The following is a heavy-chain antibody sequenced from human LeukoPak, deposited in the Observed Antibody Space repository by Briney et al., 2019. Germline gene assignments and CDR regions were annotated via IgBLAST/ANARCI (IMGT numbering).Heavy chain of an antibody. CDR1: GFTFSNAW. D-gene: IGHD3-10*01. V-gene: IGHV3-7*01. J-gene: IGHJ4*02. Sequence: GGSLRLSCAASGFTFSNAWMSWVRQAPGKGLEWVANIKQDGFTKSYVDSVRGRFTISRDTAKNSLSLQMNSLRAEDTAVYYCARVEFGEYSSYFDDWGQGTLVTVSS. CDR2: IKQDGFTK. CDR3: ARVEFGEYSSYFDD.